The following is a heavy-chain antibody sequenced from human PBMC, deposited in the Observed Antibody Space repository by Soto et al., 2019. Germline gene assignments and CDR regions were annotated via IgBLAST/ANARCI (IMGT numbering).Heavy chain of an antibody. Sequence: EVQLLESGGGLVQPGGSLRLSCAASGFTFSSYAMRWVRQAQVKGLVWVSAISGSGDSTYYADSVKGRFTISRDNAKNTLYLQMNSLRAEDTAVYYCARRGSGSYYDYWGQGTLVTVSS. CDR3: ARRGSGSYYDY. V-gene: IGHV3-23*01. CDR2: ISGSGDST. D-gene: IGHD1-26*01. J-gene: IGHJ4*02. CDR1: GFTFSSYA.